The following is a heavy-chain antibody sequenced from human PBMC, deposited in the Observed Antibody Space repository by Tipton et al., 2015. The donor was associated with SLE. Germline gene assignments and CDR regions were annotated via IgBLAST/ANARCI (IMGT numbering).Heavy chain of an antibody. V-gene: IGHV3-48*03. CDR2: ISSSGSTI. CDR1: GFTFSSYE. Sequence: GSLRLSCAASGFTFSSYEMNWVRQAPGKGLEWVSYISSSGSTIYYADSVKGRFTISRDNAKNSLYLQMNSLRAEDTAVYYCARWELLSAFDIWGQGTMVTVSS. J-gene: IGHJ3*02. D-gene: IGHD1-26*01. CDR3: ARWELLSAFDI.